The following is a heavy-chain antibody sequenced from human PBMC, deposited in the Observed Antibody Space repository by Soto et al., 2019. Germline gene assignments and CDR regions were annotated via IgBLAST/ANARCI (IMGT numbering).Heavy chain of an antibody. J-gene: IGHJ6*02. Sequence: LSLTCAVSGGSISSSNWWSWVRQPPGKGLEWIGEIYHSGSTNYNPSLKGRVTISVDKSKNQFSLKLSSVTAADTAVYYCARARALYSSGWSDDYYYYYGMDVWGQGTTVTVSS. CDR3: ARARALYSSGWSDDYYYYYGMDV. V-gene: IGHV4-4*02. D-gene: IGHD6-19*01. CDR1: GGSISSSNW. CDR2: IYHSGST.